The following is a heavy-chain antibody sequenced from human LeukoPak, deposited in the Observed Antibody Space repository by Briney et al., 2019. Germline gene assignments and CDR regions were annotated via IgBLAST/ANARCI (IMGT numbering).Heavy chain of an antibody. Sequence: GSVKVSCKTSGYTSTNYYMHWVRQAPGQGLEWMGIINPSGDETTYPQKFQGRVTMTRDTSTSTGYMELSSLRSDDTAVYYCARHDLGGTSPFDYWGQGTLIT. D-gene: IGHD4-23*01. CDR2: INPSGDET. V-gene: IGHV1-46*01. CDR1: GYTSTNYY. J-gene: IGHJ4*02. CDR3: ARHDLGGTSPFDY.